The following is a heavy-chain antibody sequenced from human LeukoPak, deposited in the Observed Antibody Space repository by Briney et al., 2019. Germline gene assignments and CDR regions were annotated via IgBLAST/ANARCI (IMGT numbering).Heavy chain of an antibody. CDR1: GFTFRNYG. V-gene: IGHV3-11*05. CDR2: ISTSSSNT. J-gene: IGHJ4*02. Sequence: GGSLRLSCAASGFTFRNYGMNWIRQAPGKGLEWVSYISTSSSNTNNADSVKGRFTISRDNAKNSLYLQMNSLRAEDTAVYYCARGGRWLFDYWGQGTLVTVSS. CDR3: ARGGRWLFDY. D-gene: IGHD5-24*01.